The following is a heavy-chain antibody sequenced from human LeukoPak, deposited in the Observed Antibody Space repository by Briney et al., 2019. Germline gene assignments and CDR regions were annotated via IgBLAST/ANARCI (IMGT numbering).Heavy chain of an antibody. CDR2: ISSSSSTI. Sequence: GGSLRLSCAASGFIFSDYSMNWVRQAPGKGLEWVSYISSSSSTIFYADSVKGRFTISRDNAKNSLYLQMNSLRAEDTAVYYCAREGYSSSWYPSYYFDYWGQGTLVTVSS. CDR1: GFIFSDYS. CDR3: AREGYSSSWYPSYYFDY. D-gene: IGHD6-13*01. V-gene: IGHV3-48*04. J-gene: IGHJ4*02.